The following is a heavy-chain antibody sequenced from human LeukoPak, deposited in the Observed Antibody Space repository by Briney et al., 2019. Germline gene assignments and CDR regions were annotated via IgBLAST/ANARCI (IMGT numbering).Heavy chain of an antibody. J-gene: IGHJ4*02. V-gene: IGHV4-61*02. CDR3: ARAPLYSSSPFDY. CDR2: IYTSGST. D-gene: IGHD6-13*01. CDR1: GGSISSGSYY. Sequence: PSETLSLTCTVSGGSISSGSYYWSWIRQPAGKGLEWIGRIYTSGSTNYNPSLKSRVTISVDTSKNQFSLKLSSVTAADTAVYYCARAPLYSSSPFDYWGQGTLVTVSS.